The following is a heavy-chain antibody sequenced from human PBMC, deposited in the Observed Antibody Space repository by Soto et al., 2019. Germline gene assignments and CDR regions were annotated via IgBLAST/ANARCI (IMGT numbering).Heavy chain of an antibody. D-gene: IGHD3-16*01. CDR3: ASGGEYYDENLPHYYFFGMHV. J-gene: IGHJ6*02. CDR1: GFSFTGYY. V-gene: IGHV1-69*01. CDR2: IIPIFGKA. Sequence: QVQLVQSGAAVKKPGASVKVSCKASGFSFTGYYIHWLRQAPGQGLEWMGGIIPIFGKADYTQKFQGRVTITADEPTSTAYMEISSLRSEDTAVYYCASGGEYYDENLPHYYFFGMHVWGPGTTVTVSS.